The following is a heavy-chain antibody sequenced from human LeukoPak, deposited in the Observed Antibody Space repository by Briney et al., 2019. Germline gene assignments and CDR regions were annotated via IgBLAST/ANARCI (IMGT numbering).Heavy chain of an antibody. CDR2: ISGSGGST. CDR3: AKDHPDYYDSSGGDY. D-gene: IGHD3-22*01. J-gene: IGHJ4*02. CDR1: GFTFSSYW. V-gene: IGHV3-23*01. Sequence: GGSLRLSCAASGFTFSSYWMSWVRQAPGKGLEWVSAISGSGGSTYYADSVKGRFTISRDNSKSTLYLQMNSLRAEDTAVYYCAKDHPDYYDSSGGDYWGQGTLVTVSS.